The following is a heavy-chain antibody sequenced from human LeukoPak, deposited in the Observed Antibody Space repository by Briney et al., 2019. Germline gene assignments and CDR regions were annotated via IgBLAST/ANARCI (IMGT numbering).Heavy chain of an antibody. V-gene: IGHV3-74*01. CDR3: AKGGATVIDY. J-gene: IGHJ4*02. CDR1: GFTFSNYW. CDR2: INSDGSST. D-gene: IGHD4-17*01. Sequence: GGSLRLSCAASGFTFSNYWMHWVRQAPGKGLVWVSRINSDGSSTTSADSVKGRFTISRHNAKNTLYLQMNSLRAEDTAVYYCAKGGATVIDYWGQGTLVTVSS.